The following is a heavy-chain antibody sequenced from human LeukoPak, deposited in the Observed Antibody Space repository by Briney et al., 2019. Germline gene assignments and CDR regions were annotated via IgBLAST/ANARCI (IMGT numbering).Heavy chain of an antibody. D-gene: IGHD3-10*01. CDR3: ARHGDHDSIDY. V-gene: IGHV3-7*03. Sequence: GGSLRLSCATSGFTFSSYWMSWVRQAPGKGLEWVAHIKQDGTEENSADSVKGRFTISRDNSKNTLYLQMNSLRAEDTAVYYCARHGDHDSIDYWGQGTLVTVSS. CDR2: IKQDGTEE. CDR1: GFTFSSYW. J-gene: IGHJ4*02.